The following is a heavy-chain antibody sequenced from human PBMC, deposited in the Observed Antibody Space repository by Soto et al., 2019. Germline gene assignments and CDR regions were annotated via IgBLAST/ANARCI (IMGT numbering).Heavy chain of an antibody. J-gene: IGHJ3*02. D-gene: IGHD1-1*01. Sequence: QVQLVQSGAEVKKPGASVKVSCKASGYTFTSYGISWVRQAPGQGLEWMGWISAYNGNTNYAQKLQGRVTMTTDTSTRTAYMELRSLRSDDTAVYYCARVAPYNSNDDWDHDAFDIWGEGRMVTVSS. CDR2: ISAYNGNT. CDR3: ARVAPYNSNDDWDHDAFDI. CDR1: GYTFTSYG. V-gene: IGHV1-18*01.